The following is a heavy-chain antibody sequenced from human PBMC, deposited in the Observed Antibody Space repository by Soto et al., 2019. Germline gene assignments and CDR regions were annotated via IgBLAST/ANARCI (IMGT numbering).Heavy chain of an antibody. CDR2: ISAYNGNT. V-gene: IGHV1-18*04. D-gene: IGHD6-19*01. CDR1: GYTFTSYG. Sequence: ASVKVSCKASGYTFTSYGISWVRQAPGQGLEWMGWISAYNGNTNYAQKLQGRVTMTTDTSTSTAYMELRSLRSDDTAVYYCARYIAVAGTVWFDPWRQGTLVTVSS. CDR3: ARYIAVAGTVWFDP. J-gene: IGHJ5*02.